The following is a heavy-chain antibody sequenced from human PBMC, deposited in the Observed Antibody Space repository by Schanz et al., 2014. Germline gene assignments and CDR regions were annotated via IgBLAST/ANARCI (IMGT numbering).Heavy chain of an antibody. V-gene: IGHV1-69*08. CDR1: GGTFSSDT. D-gene: IGHD3-22*01. J-gene: IGHJ5*02. CDR2: IVPIAGIT. Sequence: QLQLVQSGAEVRKPGSSVKVSCKASGGTFSSDTFSWVRQAPGQGLEWMGRIVPIAGITNYAQRFQGRVTITADKSSDTAYMELSSLRSEDTAVYYCAREVGLYDRGWFDPWGQGTLVTVSS. CDR3: AREVGLYDRGWFDP.